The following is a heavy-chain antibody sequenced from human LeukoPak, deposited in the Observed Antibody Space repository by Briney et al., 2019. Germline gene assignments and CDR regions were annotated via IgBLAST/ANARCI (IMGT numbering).Heavy chain of an antibody. D-gene: IGHD3-22*01. J-gene: IGHJ5*02. CDR3: ARGGGYYYDSSGYYYFWFDP. V-gene: IGHV4-59*01. Sequence: SETLSLTCTVSGGSISSYYWSWIRQPPGKGLEWIGYIYYSGSTNYNPSLKSRVTISVDTSKNQFSLTLSSVTAADTAVYYCARGGGYYYDSSGYYYFWFDPWGQGTLVTVSS. CDR2: IYYSGST. CDR1: GGSISSYY.